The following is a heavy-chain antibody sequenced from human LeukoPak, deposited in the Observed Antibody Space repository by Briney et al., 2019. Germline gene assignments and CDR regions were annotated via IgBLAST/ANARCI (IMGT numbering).Heavy chain of an antibody. CDR3: ARVTNPALTARLISCSRLSYYYMDV. CDR2: ISAYNGNT. J-gene: IGHJ6*03. CDR1: GYTFTSYG. V-gene: IGHV1-18*01. D-gene: IGHD6-6*01. Sequence: ASVKVSCKASGYTFTSYGISWVRQAPGQGLEWMGWISAYNGNTNYAQKLQGRVTMTTDTSTSTAYMELRSLRSDDTAVYYCARVTNPALTARLISCSRLSYYYMDVWGKGTTVTVSS.